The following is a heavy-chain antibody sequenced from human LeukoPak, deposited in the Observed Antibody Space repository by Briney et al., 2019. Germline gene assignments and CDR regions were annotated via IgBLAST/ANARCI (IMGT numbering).Heavy chain of an antibody. CDR1: GGTFSSYA. J-gene: IGHJ3*02. CDR2: ISAYNGNT. CDR3: AREGVTYDAFDI. Sequence: ASVKVSCKASGGTFSSYAISWVRQAPGQGLEWMGWISAYNGNTNYAQKLQGRVTMTTDTSTSTAYMELRSLRSDDTAVYYCAREGVTYDAFDIWGQGTMVTVSS. D-gene: IGHD2-21*02. V-gene: IGHV1-18*01.